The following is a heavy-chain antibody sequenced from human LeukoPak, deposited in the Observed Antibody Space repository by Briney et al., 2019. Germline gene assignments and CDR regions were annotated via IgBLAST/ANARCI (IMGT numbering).Heavy chain of an antibody. Sequence: SETLSLTCVINGESFSGFFCTWIRQSPGKGLEWIGEVSHSGSTLYNPSLKSRVTLSVDTFKNHFSLNLSSVTAADTAVYYCARGRTHNWFDPWGQGTLVTVSS. V-gene: IGHV4-34*01. D-gene: IGHD3/OR15-3a*01. J-gene: IGHJ5*02. CDR1: GESFSGFF. CDR3: ARGRTHNWFDP. CDR2: VSHSGST.